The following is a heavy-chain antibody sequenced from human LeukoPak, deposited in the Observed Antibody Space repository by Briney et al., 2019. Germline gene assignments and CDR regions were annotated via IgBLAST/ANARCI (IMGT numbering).Heavy chain of an antibody. V-gene: IGHV1-69*05. J-gene: IGHJ4*02. D-gene: IGHD3-22*01. CDR1: GDTFSSYG. Sequence: GASVKVSCKASGDTFSSYGLSWVRQAPGQGLEWMGRIIPISGIANYAQKFRDRVTINTDESTSTVYMELSSLRSEDTAVYYCARDLYYYDSGGPDYWGQGTLVSVSS. CDR3: ARDLYYYDSGGPDY. CDR2: IIPISGIA.